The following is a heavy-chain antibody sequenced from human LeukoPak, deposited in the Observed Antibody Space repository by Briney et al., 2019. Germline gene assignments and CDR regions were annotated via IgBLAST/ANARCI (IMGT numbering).Heavy chain of an antibody. CDR1: GGSISSDSYY. D-gene: IGHD3-22*01. Sequence: SETLSLTCTVSGGSISSDSYYWAWIRQPPGKRLEWIASIYYSGSTYNNPSLKSRATISADTSKNQFSLKLSSVTAADTAVYYCARGNSNYYDSSGYHFDYWGQGTLVTVSS. V-gene: IGHV4-39*07. J-gene: IGHJ4*02. CDR3: ARGNSNYYDSSGYHFDY. CDR2: IYYSGST.